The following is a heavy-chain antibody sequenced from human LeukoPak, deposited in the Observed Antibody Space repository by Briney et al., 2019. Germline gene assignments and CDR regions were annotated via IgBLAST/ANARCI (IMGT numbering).Heavy chain of an antibody. V-gene: IGHV3-21*04. CDR2: ISSSSSYI. J-gene: IGHJ4*02. CDR1: GFTFSSYS. CDR3: AKDLGGGLRLGELSPNDY. D-gene: IGHD3-16*02. Sequence: PGGSLRLSCAASGFTFSSYSMNWVRQAPGKGLEWVSSISSSSSYIYYADSVKGRFTISRDNAKNSLYLQMNSLGAEDTAVYYCAKDLGGGLRLGELSPNDYWGQGTLVTVSS.